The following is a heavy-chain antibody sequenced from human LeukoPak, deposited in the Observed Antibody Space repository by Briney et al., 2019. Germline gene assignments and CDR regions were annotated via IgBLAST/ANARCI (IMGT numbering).Heavy chain of an antibody. Sequence: GESLKISCKGSGYSFTSYWIGWVRQMPGKGLEWMGIIYPGDSDTRYSPSFQGQVTISADKSISTAYLQWSSLKASDTAMYYCARVYDILTGYCSLDYWGQGTLVTVSS. CDR2: IYPGDSDT. J-gene: IGHJ4*02. CDR1: GYSFTSYW. D-gene: IGHD3-9*01. V-gene: IGHV5-51*01. CDR3: ARVYDILTGYCSLDY.